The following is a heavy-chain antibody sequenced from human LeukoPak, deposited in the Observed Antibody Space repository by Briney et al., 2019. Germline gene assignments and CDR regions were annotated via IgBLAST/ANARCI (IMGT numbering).Heavy chain of an antibody. V-gene: IGHV4-59*12. D-gene: IGHD6-6*01. J-gene: IGHJ6*03. Sequence: SETLSLTCTVSGGSINNYYWSWIRQPPGKGLEWIGYIYYSGSTSYNPSLKSRVTMSVDTSKNQFSLKLSSVTAADTAVYYCARAKGSSSPDYYYYYYMDVWGKGTTVTVSS. CDR1: GGSINNYY. CDR3: ARAKGSSSPDYYYYYYMDV. CDR2: IYYSGST.